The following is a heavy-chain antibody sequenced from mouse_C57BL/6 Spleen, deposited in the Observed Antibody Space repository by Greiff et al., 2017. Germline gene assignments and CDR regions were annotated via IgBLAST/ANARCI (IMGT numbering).Heavy chain of an antibody. J-gene: IGHJ1*03. D-gene: IGHD1-1*01. CDR2: IHPSDSDT. Sequence: QVQLQQPGADLVKPGASVKVSCTASGYTFTSYWMHWVKQRPGQGLEWIGRIHPSDSDTNYKQKFKGKATLTVDKSSTTAYVQLSSLTSEDSAVYYCAPYYGSSLHWYFDVWGTGTTVTVSS. CDR1: GYTFTSYW. V-gene: IGHV1-74*01. CDR3: APYYGSSLHWYFDV.